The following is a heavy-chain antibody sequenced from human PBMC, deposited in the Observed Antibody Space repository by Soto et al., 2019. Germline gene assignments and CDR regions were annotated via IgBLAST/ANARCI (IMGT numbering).Heavy chain of an antibody. Sequence: QVQLVQSGAEVKKPGASVKVSCKASGDTFTDYYIHWVRQAPGQGLEWMGTVNPSGGHTTYAQHFLGRGTMTREAATSTLYMELTSLTSEDTAVYYCARGGNVVVVTAALDYWGQGTLVTVSS. CDR3: ARGGNVVVVTAALDY. CDR2: VNPSGGHT. D-gene: IGHD2-21*02. V-gene: IGHV1-46*01. J-gene: IGHJ4*02. CDR1: GDTFTDYY.